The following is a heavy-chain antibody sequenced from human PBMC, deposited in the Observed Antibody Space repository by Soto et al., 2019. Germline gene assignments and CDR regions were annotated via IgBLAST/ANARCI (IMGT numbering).Heavy chain of an antibody. V-gene: IGHV3-74*01. CDR2: INGDGSTT. J-gene: IGHJ6*02. CDR3: ARDAYHDLGV. Sequence: GGSLRLSCAASGFTFSTYWMHWIRQAPGKGLVLVSRINGDGSTTNYADSVKGRFTISRDNAKNTLYLQMNSLRAEDTAVYYCARDAYHDLGVWGQGTTVTSP. CDR1: GFTFSTYW.